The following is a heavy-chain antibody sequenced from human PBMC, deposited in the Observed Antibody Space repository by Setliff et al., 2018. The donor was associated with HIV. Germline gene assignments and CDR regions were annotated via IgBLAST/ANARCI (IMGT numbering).Heavy chain of an antibody. V-gene: IGHV4-31*03. Sequence: PSETLSLTCTVSGDPIFIGGYYWSWIRQHPGGGLEWIGYIYHTGKTYYNPSLQSRIIMSLDMSQNQFSLNLSSVTAADTAVYYCARLIVSWGKGDYFDSWGQGTLVTVSS. CDR3: ARLIVSWGKGDYFDS. D-gene: IGHD6-13*01. J-gene: IGHJ4*02. CDR2: IYHTGKT. CDR1: GDPIFIGGYY.